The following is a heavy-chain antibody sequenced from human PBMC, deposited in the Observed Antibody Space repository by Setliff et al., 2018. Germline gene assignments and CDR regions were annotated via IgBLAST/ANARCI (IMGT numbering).Heavy chain of an antibody. CDR3: ARGGGSVLPNYYYFNYMDV. V-gene: IGHV3-48*01. CDR2: ISSSSSTV. D-gene: IGHD2-15*01. CDR1: GFTFSSYS. J-gene: IGHJ6*03. Sequence: PGGSLRLSCAASGFTFSSYSMKWVRQAPGKGLEWVSYISSSSSTVYYADSVKGRFTISRDNAKNLLYLQMNSLRAEDTAIYYCARGGGSVLPNYYYFNYMDVWGKGTTVTVSS.